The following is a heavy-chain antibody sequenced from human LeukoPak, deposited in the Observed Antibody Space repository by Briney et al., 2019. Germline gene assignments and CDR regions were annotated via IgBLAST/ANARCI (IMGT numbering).Heavy chain of an antibody. CDR1: GYTFTGYY. CDR2: IHPNSGGT. CDR3: ARDLGYCSSTSCYRGGNDAFDI. J-gene: IGHJ3*02. D-gene: IGHD2-2*02. Sequence: ASVKVSCKASGYTFTGYYMHWVRQAPGQGLEWMGWIHPNSGGTNYAQKFQGRVTMTRDTSISTAYMELGRLRSDDTAVYYCARDLGYCSSTSCYRGGNDAFDIWGQGTMVTVSS. V-gene: IGHV1-2*02.